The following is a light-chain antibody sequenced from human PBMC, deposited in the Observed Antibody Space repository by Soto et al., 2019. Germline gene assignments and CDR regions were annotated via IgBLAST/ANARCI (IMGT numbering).Light chain of an antibody. J-gene: IGKJ5*01. Sequence: DIVMTQAPDSLAVSLGERATINCKSRQSVLYSSNNKNYLAWYQQKPGQAPKLLIHDASTRATGIPARFSGSGSGTDFTLTISSLEPEDFAVYYCQQRSNWPPDITFGQGTRLEIK. CDR3: QQRSNWPPDIT. V-gene: IGKV4-1*01. CDR2: DAS. CDR1: QSVLYSSNNKNY.